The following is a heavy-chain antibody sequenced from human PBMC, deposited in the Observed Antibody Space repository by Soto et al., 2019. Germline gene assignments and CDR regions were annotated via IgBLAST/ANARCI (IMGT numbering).Heavy chain of an antibody. J-gene: IGHJ3*02. CDR1: GFTFSSYS. Sequence: PGGSLRLSCAASGFTFSSYSMNWVRQAPGKGLEWVSSISSSSIYIYYADSVKGRFTISRDNAKNSLYLQMNSLRAEDTAVYYCARDPGEDFDWPADAFDIWGQGTMVTVSS. D-gene: IGHD3-9*01. CDR3: ARDPGEDFDWPADAFDI. V-gene: IGHV3-21*01. CDR2: ISSSSIYI.